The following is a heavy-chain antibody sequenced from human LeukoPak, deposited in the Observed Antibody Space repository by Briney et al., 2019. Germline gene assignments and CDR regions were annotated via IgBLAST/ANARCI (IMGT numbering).Heavy chain of an antibody. V-gene: IGHV3-30*04. CDR3: SRDASDWKYVLAY. Sequence: AGRSLRLSCAASGFTFSSYAMHWVRQAPGKGLEWVAVISYDGSNKYYADSVKGRFTISRDNSKNTLFLEMNSLRGEDTAVYYCSRDASDWKYVLAYWGQGTLVTVSS. CDR1: GFTFSSYA. J-gene: IGHJ4*02. D-gene: IGHD1-7*01. CDR2: ISYDGSNK.